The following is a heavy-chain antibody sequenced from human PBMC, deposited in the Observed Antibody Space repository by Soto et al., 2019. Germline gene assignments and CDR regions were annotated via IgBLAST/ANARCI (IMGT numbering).Heavy chain of an antibody. D-gene: IGHD6-19*01. CDR1: GGSISSSNW. CDR2: IYHSGST. Sequence: SETLSLTCAVSGGSISSSNWWSWVRQPPGKGLEWIGEIYHSGSTNYNPSLKSRVTISVDKSKNQFSLKLSSVTAADTAVYYCARDMRSSGWYPYYYYGMDVWGHGTTVTVSS. CDR3: ARDMRSSGWYPYYYYGMDV. J-gene: IGHJ6*02. V-gene: IGHV4-4*02.